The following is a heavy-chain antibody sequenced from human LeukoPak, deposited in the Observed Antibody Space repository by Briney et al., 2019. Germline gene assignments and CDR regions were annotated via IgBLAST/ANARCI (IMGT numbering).Heavy chain of an antibody. Sequence: PGGSLRLSCAASGFTFTTYWMHWVRQAPGKGLVWVSHINSDGSITSYADSVKGRFTISRDNAKNTLYLQMNSLRAEDTAVYYCAKGGPKYSSTWDSYYYYAMDVWGQGTTVTVSS. CDR3: AKGGPKYSSTWDSYYYYAMDV. V-gene: IGHV3-74*01. CDR2: INSDGSIT. D-gene: IGHD6-13*01. J-gene: IGHJ6*02. CDR1: GFTFTTYW.